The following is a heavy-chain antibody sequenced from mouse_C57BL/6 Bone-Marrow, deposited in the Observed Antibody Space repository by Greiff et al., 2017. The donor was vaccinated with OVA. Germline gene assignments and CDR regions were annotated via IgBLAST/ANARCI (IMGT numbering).Heavy chain of an antibody. Sequence: VQLVESGAELVRPGTSVKVSCKASGYAFTNYLIEWVKQRPGQGLEWIGVINPGSGGTNYNEKFKGKATLTADKSSSTAYMQLSSLTSEDSAVYFCARSGGFLYYFDYWGQGTTLTVSS. CDR3: ARSGGFLYYFDY. V-gene: IGHV1-54*01. CDR2: INPGSGGT. CDR1: GYAFTNYL. J-gene: IGHJ2*01.